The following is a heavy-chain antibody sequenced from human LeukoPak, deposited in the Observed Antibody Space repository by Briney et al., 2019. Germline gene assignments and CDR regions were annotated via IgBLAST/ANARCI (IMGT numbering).Heavy chain of an antibody. CDR2: INPNSGGT. J-gene: IGHJ5*02. CDR3: AREYIVVVPAASPVPELVGNWFDP. CDR1: GYTFTGYY. D-gene: IGHD2-2*01. V-gene: IGHV1-2*04. Sequence: GASVKVSCKASGYTFTGYYMHWVRQAPGQGLEWMGWINPNSGGTNYAQKFQGWVTMTRDTSVSTAYMELSRLRSDDTAVYYCAREYIVVVPAASPVPELVGNWFDPWGQGALVTVSS.